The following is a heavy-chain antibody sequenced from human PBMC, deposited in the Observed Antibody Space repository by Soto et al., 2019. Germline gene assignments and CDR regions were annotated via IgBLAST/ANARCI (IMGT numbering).Heavy chain of an antibody. J-gene: IGHJ5*02. CDR2: ISYDGDTS. Sequence: GGSLRLSCAASEFTFSNYAMHWVRQAPGKGLQWLAVISYDGDTSYYADSVKGRFTISRDNSRNTLYLQMNSLRAEDAAVSYCAKNPVGSGYDPNWFDPWGRGTLVTVSS. CDR1: EFTFSNYA. D-gene: IGHD5-12*01. CDR3: AKNPVGSGYDPNWFDP. V-gene: IGHV3-30*18.